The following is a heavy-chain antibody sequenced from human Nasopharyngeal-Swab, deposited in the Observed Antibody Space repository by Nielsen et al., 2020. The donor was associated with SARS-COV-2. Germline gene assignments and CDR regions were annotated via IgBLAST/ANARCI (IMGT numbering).Heavy chain of an antibody. Sequence: SETLSLTCSVSGGSVSSAGYYWNWIRQPPGRALEWLGYIYHDGGTNYNPSLMGRVIMSVDTSKTQFSLRLTSVTTPDTAVYYCARDRGDLRKYNCDSWGQGTLVTVSS. J-gene: IGHJ4*02. CDR3: ARDRGDLRKYNCDS. D-gene: IGHD3-10*01. CDR1: GGSVSSAGYY. CDR2: IYHDGGT. V-gene: IGHV4-61*08.